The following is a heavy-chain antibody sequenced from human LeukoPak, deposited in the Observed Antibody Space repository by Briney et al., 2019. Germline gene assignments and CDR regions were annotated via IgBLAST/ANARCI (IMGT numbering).Heavy chain of an antibody. Sequence: PGGSLRLSCGASGFTFSSYSMNWVRQAPGKGLEWVSSISSSSSYIYYADSVKGRFTISRDNAKNSLYLQMNSLRAEDTAVYYCARDKHSSSTFDYWGQGTLVTVSS. CDR1: GFTFSSYS. CDR3: ARDKHSSSTFDY. V-gene: IGHV3-21*01. CDR2: ISSSSSYI. J-gene: IGHJ4*02. D-gene: IGHD6-6*01.